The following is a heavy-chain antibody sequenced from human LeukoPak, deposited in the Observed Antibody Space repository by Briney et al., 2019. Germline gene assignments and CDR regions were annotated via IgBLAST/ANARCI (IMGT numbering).Heavy chain of an antibody. J-gene: IGHJ4*02. V-gene: IGHV1-8*01. Sequence: ASVKVSCKASGCTFTSYDINWVRQATGQGLEWMGWMNPNSGNTGYAQKFQGRVTMTRNTSISTAYMELSSLRSEDTAVYYCARGPEGYIAVAGTDYWGQGTLVTVSS. CDR2: MNPNSGNT. CDR1: GCTFTSYD. D-gene: IGHD6-19*01. CDR3: ARGPEGYIAVAGTDY.